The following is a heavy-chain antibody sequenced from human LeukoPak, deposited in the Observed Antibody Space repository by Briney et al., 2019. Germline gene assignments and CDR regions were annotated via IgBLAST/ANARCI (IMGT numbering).Heavy chain of an antibody. D-gene: IGHD4-17*01. J-gene: IGHJ3*02. CDR1: GYTFTGYY. Sequence: ASVKVSCKASGYTFTGYYMHWVRQAPGQGLEWMGWINPNSGGTNYAQKFQGRVTMTRDTSISTAYMELSRLRSDDTAVYYCARETTVTFPDAFDIWGQGTMVTVSS. CDR3: ARETTVTFPDAFDI. CDR2: INPNSGGT. V-gene: IGHV1-2*02.